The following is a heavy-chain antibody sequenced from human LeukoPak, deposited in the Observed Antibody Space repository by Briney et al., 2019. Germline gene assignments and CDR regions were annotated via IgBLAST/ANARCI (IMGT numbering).Heavy chain of an antibody. CDR3: ARGVSDYYYGMDV. J-gene: IGHJ6*02. V-gene: IGHV1-18*01. Sequence: ASVKVSCKASGYTFTSYGISWVRQAPGQGLEWMGWISAYNGNTNYAQKLQGRVTMTTDTSTSTAHMELRSLRSDDTAVYYCARGVSDYYYGMDVWGQGTTVTVSS. CDR1: GYTFTSYG. CDR2: ISAYNGNT.